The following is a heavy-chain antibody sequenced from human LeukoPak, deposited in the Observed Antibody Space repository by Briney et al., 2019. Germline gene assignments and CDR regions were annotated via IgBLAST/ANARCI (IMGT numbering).Heavy chain of an antibody. CDR2: VSGGGGST. CDR1: GFTFSNYA. Sequence: GWSLRLSCAASGFTFSNYAMSWVRQAPGKGLQWVSAVSGGGGSTSYADSAKGRFTISRDNSKNTVYLQLNSLRAEDTAVYYCAKSGTACSGGSCYSHYFDFWGQGTLVTVSS. V-gene: IGHV3-23*01. CDR3: AKSGTACSGGSCYSHYFDF. J-gene: IGHJ4*02. D-gene: IGHD2-15*01.